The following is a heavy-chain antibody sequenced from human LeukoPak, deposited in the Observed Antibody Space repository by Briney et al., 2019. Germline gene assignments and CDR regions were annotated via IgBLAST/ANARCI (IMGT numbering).Heavy chain of an antibody. J-gene: IGHJ4*02. V-gene: IGHV3-23*01. CDR1: GITLSNYG. Sequence: GGSLRLSCAVSGITLSNYGMSWVRQAPGKGLEWVAGISDSGGSTNHADSVKGRFTISRDNPKNTLYLQMNSLRAEDTAVYFCAKRGVVIRVILVGYHKEAYYFDSWGQGALVTVSS. CDR2: ISDSGGST. D-gene: IGHD3-22*01. CDR3: AKRGVVIRVILVGYHKEAYYFDS.